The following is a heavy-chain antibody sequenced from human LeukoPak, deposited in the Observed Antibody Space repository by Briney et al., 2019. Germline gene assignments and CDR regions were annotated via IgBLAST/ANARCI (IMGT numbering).Heavy chain of an antibody. CDR3: ARVPVLLWFGESSLIYYFDY. CDR1: GGSISSSSYY. CDR2: IYYSGST. V-gene: IGHV4-39*07. J-gene: IGHJ4*02. Sequence: PSETLSLTCTVSGGSISSSSYYWGWIRQPPGKGLEWLGSIYYSGSTYYIPSLKSRVTISVDPSKNQFSLKLSSVTAADTAVYYCARVPVLLWFGESSLIYYFDYWGQGTLVTVSS. D-gene: IGHD3-10*01.